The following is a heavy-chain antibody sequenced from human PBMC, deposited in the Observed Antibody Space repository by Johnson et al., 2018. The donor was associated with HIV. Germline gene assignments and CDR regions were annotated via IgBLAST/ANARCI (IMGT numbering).Heavy chain of an antibody. CDR2: ISNDGTNT. CDR3: AREAGSSLSFDI. CDR1: GFTFSSYA. D-gene: IGHD6-13*01. J-gene: IGHJ3*02. V-gene: IGHV3-30*04. Sequence: VQLVESGGGVVQPGRSRRLSCAASGFTFSSYAMHWVRQAPGKGLEWVALISNDGTNTYYADSVKGRFTISRDNSKNFLYLQMNGLRAEDTALYYCAREAGSSLSFDIWGQGTMVTVSS.